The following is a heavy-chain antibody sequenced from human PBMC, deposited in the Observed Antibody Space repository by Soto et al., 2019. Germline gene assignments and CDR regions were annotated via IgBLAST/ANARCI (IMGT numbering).Heavy chain of an antibody. Sequence: GASVKVSCKASVYTFTSYGISWVRQAPGQGLEWMGWISAYNGNTNYAQKLQGRVTMTTDTSTSTAYMELRSLRSDDTAVYYCARVEYSSGWYSFDLVYWGQGTLVTVSS. D-gene: IGHD6-19*01. CDR3: ARVEYSSGWYSFDLVY. J-gene: IGHJ4*02. CDR2: ISAYNGNT. V-gene: IGHV1-18*01. CDR1: VYTFTSYG.